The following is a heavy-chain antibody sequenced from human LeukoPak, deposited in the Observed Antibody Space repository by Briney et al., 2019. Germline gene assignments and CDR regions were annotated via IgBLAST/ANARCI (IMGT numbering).Heavy chain of an antibody. CDR3: ARDGRGLWFGELYDWFDP. CDR1: GYTFTGYY. D-gene: IGHD3-10*01. Sequence: GASVKVSCKASGYTFTGYYMHWVRQAPGQGLEWMGWINPNSGGTNYAQKFQGRVTMTRDTSISTAYMELSRLRSDDTAVYYCARDGRGLWFGELYDWFDPWGQGTLATVSS. CDR2: INPNSGGT. J-gene: IGHJ5*02. V-gene: IGHV1-2*02.